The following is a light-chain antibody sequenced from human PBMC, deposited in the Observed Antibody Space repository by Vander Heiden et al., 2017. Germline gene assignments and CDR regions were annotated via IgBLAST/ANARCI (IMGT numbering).Light chain of an antibody. CDR2: VVS. CDR1: RLVGHH. J-gene: IGKJ4*01. V-gene: IGKV1D-12*01. CDR3: QRADIFPLT. Sequence: DIQMTQSPSSVSASVGDRVTVTCRASRLVGHHLAWYQQKPVKAPDLLIFVVSNLQSGVPSRFSGCGSGTQFTLTISILQPEDFATYYFQRADIFPLTFGGGTKLE.